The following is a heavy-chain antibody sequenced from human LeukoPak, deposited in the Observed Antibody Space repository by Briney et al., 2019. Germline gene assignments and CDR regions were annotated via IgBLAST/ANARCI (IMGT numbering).Heavy chain of an antibody. J-gene: IGHJ6*03. CDR3: ARHVYCRSTSCSYYYYYMDV. V-gene: IGHV1-2*06. Sequence: ASVKVSCKASGYTFTDYYMHWARQAPGQGLEWMGRINPNSGGTNYAQKFQGRVTMTRDTAISTAYMELSRLRSDDTAVYYCARHVYCRSTSCSYYYYYMDVWGKGTTVTVSS. D-gene: IGHD2-2*01. CDR2: INPNSGGT. CDR1: GYTFTDYY.